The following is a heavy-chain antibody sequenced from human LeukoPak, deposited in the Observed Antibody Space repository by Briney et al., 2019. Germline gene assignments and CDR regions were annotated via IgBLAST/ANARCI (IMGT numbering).Heavy chain of an antibody. CDR2: INAGNGNT. V-gene: IGHV1-3*01. D-gene: IGHD6-19*01. J-gene: IGHJ4*02. Sequence: GASVKVSCKASGYTFTSYTMHWVRQAPGQRLEWMGWINAGNGNTKYSQKFQGRVTITRDTSASTAYMELSSLRSEDTAVYYCARAQWLASYYFDYWGQGTLDTVSS. CDR3: ARAQWLASYYFDY. CDR1: GYTFTSYT.